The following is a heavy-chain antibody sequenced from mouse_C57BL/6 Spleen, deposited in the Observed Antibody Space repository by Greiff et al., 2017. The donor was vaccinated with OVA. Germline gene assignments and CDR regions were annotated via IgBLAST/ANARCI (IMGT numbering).Heavy chain of an antibody. Sequence: EVQVVESGGGLVKPGGSLKLSCAASGFTFSDYGMHWVRQAPEKGLEWVAYISSGSSTIYYADTVKGRFTISRDNAKNTLFLQMTSLRSEDTAMYYCPRDDYGYFDVWGTGTTVTVSS. V-gene: IGHV5-17*01. D-gene: IGHD2-3*01. CDR2: ISSGSSTI. CDR3: PRDDYGYFDV. J-gene: IGHJ1*03. CDR1: GFTFSDYG.